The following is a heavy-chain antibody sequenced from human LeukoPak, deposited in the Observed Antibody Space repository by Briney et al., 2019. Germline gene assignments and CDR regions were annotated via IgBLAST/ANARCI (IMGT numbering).Heavy chain of an antibody. CDR2: IIPILGIA. Sequence: SVKVSCKASGGTFSSYTISWVRQAPGQGLEWMGRIIPILGIANYAQKFQGRVTITADKSTSTAYMELSSLRSEDTAVYYCARVGDYYDSSGYYDWFDPWGQGTLVTVSS. J-gene: IGHJ5*02. CDR1: GGTFSSYT. CDR3: ARVGDYYDSSGYYDWFDP. V-gene: IGHV1-69*02. D-gene: IGHD3-22*01.